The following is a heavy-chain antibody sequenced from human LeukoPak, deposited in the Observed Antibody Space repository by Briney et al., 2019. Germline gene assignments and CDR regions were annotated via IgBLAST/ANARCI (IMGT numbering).Heavy chain of an antibody. CDR2: ISSNGGST. Sequence: GGSLRLSCAASGFTFSSYAMHWVRQAPGKGLEYVSAISSNGGSTYYANSVKGRFTISRDNSKNTLYLQMGSLRAEDMAVYYCARGRGYTYQPLLFIDYWGQGTLVTVSS. V-gene: IGHV3-64*01. CDR3: ARGRGYTYQPLLFIDY. D-gene: IGHD2-21*02. CDR1: GFTFSSYA. J-gene: IGHJ4*02.